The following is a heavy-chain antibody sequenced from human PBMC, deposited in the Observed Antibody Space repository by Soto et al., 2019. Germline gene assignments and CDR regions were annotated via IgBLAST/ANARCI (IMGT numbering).Heavy chain of an antibody. Sequence: SETLSFTCAVSGGSISSGGYSWSWIRQPPGKGLEWIGYIYHSGSTYYNPSLKSRVTISVDRSKNQFSLKLSSVTAADTAVYYCAAGGGLPRYYWGQGTLVTISS. CDR2: IYHSGST. CDR3: AAGGGLPRYY. V-gene: IGHV4-30-2*01. J-gene: IGHJ4*02. D-gene: IGHD5-12*01. CDR1: GGSISSGGYS.